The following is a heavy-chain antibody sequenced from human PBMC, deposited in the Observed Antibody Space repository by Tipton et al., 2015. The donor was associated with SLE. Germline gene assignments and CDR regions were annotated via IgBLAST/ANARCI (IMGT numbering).Heavy chain of an antibody. CDR3: ARERLPGDFWSGYLDY. D-gene: IGHD3-3*01. V-gene: IGHV3-48*01. CDR1: GFTVSSNY. CDR2: ISSSSSTI. J-gene: IGHJ4*02. Sequence: QLVQSGGGLVQPGGSRRLSCAASGFTVSSNYMSWVRQAPGKGLEWVSSISSSSSTIYYADSVKGRFTISRDNAKNSLYLQMNSRGAEARAVYYCARERLPGDFWSGYLDYWGQGTLVTVPS.